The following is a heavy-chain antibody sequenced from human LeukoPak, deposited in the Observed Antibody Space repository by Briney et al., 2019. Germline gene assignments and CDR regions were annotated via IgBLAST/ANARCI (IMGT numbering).Heavy chain of an antibody. D-gene: IGHD3-22*01. Sequence: GGSLRLSCAASGFTFSGYAMSWVRQAPGKGLEWVSAISGSGGSTYYADSVKGRFTISRDNSKNTLYLQMNSLRAEDTAVYYCANLLYDSSGYSLIDYWGQGTLVTVSS. V-gene: IGHV3-23*01. CDR1: GFTFSGYA. CDR3: ANLLYDSSGYSLIDY. CDR2: ISGSGGST. J-gene: IGHJ4*02.